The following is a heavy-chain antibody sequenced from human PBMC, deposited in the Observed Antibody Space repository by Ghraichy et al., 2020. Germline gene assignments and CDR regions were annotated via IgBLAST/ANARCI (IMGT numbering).Heavy chain of an antibody. J-gene: IGHJ4*02. D-gene: IGHD3-22*01. Sequence: ASVKVSCKVSGYTLTELSMHWVRQAPGKGLEWMGGFDPEDGETIYAQKFQGRVTMTEDTSTDTAYMELSSLRSEDTAVYYCATDLLYYYDSSGYFSTDNYWGQVTLVTVSS. V-gene: IGHV1-24*01. CDR3: ATDLLYYYDSSGYFSTDNY. CDR1: GYTLTELS. CDR2: FDPEDGET.